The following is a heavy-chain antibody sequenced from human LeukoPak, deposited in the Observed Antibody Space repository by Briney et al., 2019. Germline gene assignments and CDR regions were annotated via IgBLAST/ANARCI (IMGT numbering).Heavy chain of an antibody. CDR2: MNRNSGNT. CDR3: ARGYDSSGYYFDY. D-gene: IGHD3-22*01. CDR1: GYTFTSYD. V-gene: IGHV1-8*01. J-gene: IGHJ4*02. Sequence: ASVKVSCKASGYTFTSYDINWVRQATGQGLEWMGWMNRNSGNTGYAQKFQGRVTMTRNTSISTAYMELSSLRSEDTAVYYCARGYDSSGYYFDYWGQGTLVTVSS.